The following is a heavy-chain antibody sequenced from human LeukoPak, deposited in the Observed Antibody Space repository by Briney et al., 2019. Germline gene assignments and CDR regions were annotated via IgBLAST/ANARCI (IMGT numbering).Heavy chain of an antibody. Sequence: SETLSLTCTVSGASMTDYYWSWIRQPPGTGLEWIAYSHYSGETKYNPSLKSRITISVDTSKNQFSLKLSSVTAADTAVYFCARQPGGTAAFDIWGQGTTVTVSA. CDR2: SHYSGET. CDR1: GASMTDYY. V-gene: IGHV4-59*08. J-gene: IGHJ3*02. CDR3: ARQPGGTAAFDI. D-gene: IGHD1-14*01.